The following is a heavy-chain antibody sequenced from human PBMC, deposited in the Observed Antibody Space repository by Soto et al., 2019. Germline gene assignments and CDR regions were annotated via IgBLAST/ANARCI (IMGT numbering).Heavy chain of an antibody. V-gene: IGHV1-46*01. Sequence: QVQLVQSGAEMKQPGASVKLSCQASGYIFIHCFMHWVRQAPGQGLEWMGGINPSSGTTTYAPKFQGIITVTSDTSTSTVDMELRSLGSGDTSMYYCARSLGETTSLFDYWGQGRLVTVSA. J-gene: IGHJ4*02. CDR1: GYIFIHCF. CDR3: ARSLGETTSLFDY. D-gene: IGHD1-26*01. CDR2: INPSSGTT.